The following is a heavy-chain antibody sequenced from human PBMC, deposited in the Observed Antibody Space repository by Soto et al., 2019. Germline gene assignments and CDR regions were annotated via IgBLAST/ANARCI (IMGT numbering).Heavy chain of an antibody. Sequence: PSETLSLTCGVSGGSINSSNLWSCVRQSPGKGLEWMGEIYQSGSTKYNPSFRSRFTVSIDKSKSQFSLKLTSVTAADSAVYYCARRFFYENQGVFDVWDQGTKVTVSS. CDR3: ARRFFYENQGVFDV. J-gene: IGHJ3*01. CDR2: IYQSGST. D-gene: IGHD3-22*01. V-gene: IGHV4-4*02. CDR1: GGSINSSNL.